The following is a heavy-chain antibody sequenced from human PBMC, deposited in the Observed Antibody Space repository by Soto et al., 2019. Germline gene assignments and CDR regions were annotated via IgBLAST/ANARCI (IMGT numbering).Heavy chain of an antibody. J-gene: IGHJ4*02. CDR3: VRDSYTAHWHTAGEDY. V-gene: IGHV3-7*01. CDR2: IKEDGSLK. CDR1: GFYITNYW. D-gene: IGHD2-2*02. Sequence: GGSLRLSCAASGFYITNYWMTWVRQAPGKGPEWVANIKEDGSLKFYVDSVRGRFTISRDNAKNSVYLGMSRLRAEDTAVYYCVRDSYTAHWHTAGEDYWGQGTLVTVSS.